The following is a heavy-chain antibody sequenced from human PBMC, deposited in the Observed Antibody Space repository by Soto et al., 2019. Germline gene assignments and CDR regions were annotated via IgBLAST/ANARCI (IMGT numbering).Heavy chain of an antibody. D-gene: IGHD5-12*01. CDR1: GGTFSSYA. Sequence: QVQLVQSGAEVKKPGSSVKVSCKASGGTFSSYAISWVRQAPGQGLEWMGGIIPIFGTANYAQKFQGRVTITADKSTSTAYMERSSRRSEDTAVYYCAREMATMGAFDYWGQGSLVTVSS. V-gene: IGHV1-69*06. CDR2: IIPIFGTA. J-gene: IGHJ4*02. CDR3: AREMATMGAFDY.